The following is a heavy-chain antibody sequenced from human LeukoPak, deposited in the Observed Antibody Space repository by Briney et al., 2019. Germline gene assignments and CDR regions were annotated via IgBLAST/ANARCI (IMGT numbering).Heavy chain of an antibody. V-gene: IGHV4-61*02. CDR1: GGSISSSSYY. Sequence: SETLSLTCTVSGGSISSSSYYWSWIRQPAGKGLEWIGRIYTSGSTNYSPSLKSRVTMSVDTSKNQFSLKLSSVTAADTAVYYCARGYSGSYNYFDYWGQGTLVTVSS. D-gene: IGHD1-26*01. CDR2: IYTSGST. CDR3: ARGYSGSYNYFDY. J-gene: IGHJ4*02.